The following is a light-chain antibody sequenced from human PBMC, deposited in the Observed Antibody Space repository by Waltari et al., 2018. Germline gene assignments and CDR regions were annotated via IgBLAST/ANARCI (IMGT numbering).Light chain of an antibody. CDR2: GNR. J-gene: IGLJ2*01. V-gene: IGLV1-40*01. Sequence: QSVLTQPPSVSRAPGQRVTIPCPGSSSNIGVGYDVHWDQQLPGTAPKLLIYGNRNRPSGVPDRFSGSKSGTSASLAITGLQAEDEADYYCQSYDSSLSGSRVFGGGTKLTVL. CDR1: SSNIGVGYD. CDR3: QSYDSSLSGSRV.